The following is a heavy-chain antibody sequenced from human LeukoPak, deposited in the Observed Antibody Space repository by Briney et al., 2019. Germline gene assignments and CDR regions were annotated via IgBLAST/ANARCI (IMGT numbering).Heavy chain of an antibody. CDR3: AKERCSAGTCYFDY. CDR1: GFTFSSYG. CDR2: ISGSGGST. J-gene: IGHJ4*02. D-gene: IGHD2-15*01. V-gene: IGHV3-23*01. Sequence: GGTLRLSCAASGFTFSSYGMSWVRQAPGKGLEWVSAISGSGGSTYYADSVKGRFTISRDNSKNTLYLQMNNLRAEDTAIYYCAKERCSAGTCYFDYWGQGTLVTVSS.